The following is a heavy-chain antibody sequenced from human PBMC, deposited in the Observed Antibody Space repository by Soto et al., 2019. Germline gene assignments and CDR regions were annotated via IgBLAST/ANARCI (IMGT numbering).Heavy chain of an antibody. CDR2: ISSSSSYT. D-gene: IGHD4-17*01. Sequence: GGSLRLSCAASGFTFSDYYMSWIRQAPGKGLEWVSYISSSSSYTNYADSVKGRFTISRDNAKNSLYLQMNSLRAEDTAVYYCARDIFDYGDFRGTYYYGMDVWGQGTTVTVSS. CDR1: GFTFSDYY. J-gene: IGHJ6*02. V-gene: IGHV3-11*06. CDR3: ARDIFDYGDFRGTYYYGMDV.